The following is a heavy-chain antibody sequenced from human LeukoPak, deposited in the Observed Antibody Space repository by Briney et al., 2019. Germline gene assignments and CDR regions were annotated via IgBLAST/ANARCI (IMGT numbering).Heavy chain of an antibody. CDR1: GFTFSRHW. J-gene: IGHJ4*02. V-gene: IGHV3-7*01. Sequence: PGGSLRLSCEASGFTFSRHWMNWVRRAPGKGLEWVASIKQDETPKYNVNLVKGRFTISRDNAKTSLYLQMNSLGVDDTSVYSCVRGPNYGDYLHLLDYWGQGTLVTVSS. CDR2: IKQDETPK. CDR3: VRGPNYGDYLHLLDY. D-gene: IGHD4-17*01.